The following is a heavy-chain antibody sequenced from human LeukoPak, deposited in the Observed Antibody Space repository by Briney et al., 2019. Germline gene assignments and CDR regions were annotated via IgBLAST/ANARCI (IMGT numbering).Heavy chain of an antibody. Sequence: ASVKVSCKTSGYTFTGYFIHWVRHAPGQGLEWMGWINPNTGGTNYAQKFQGRVTMTRDTSISAAYMELSSLRFDDTAVYYCARAFGYCSSTSCYVGTYYYYGMDVWGQGTTVTVSS. CDR3: ARAFGYCSSTSCYVGTYYYYGMDV. CDR1: GYTFTGYF. J-gene: IGHJ6*02. D-gene: IGHD2-2*03. V-gene: IGHV1-2*02. CDR2: INPNTGGT.